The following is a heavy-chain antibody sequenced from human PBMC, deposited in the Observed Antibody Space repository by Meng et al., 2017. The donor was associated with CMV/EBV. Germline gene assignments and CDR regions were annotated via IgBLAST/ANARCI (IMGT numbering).Heavy chain of an antibody. V-gene: IGHV1-46*01. Sequence: ASVKVSCKASGYTFTSYYMHWVRQAPGQGLEWMGIINPSGGSTSYAQKFQGRVTMTRDTSTSTVYMELSSLRSEDTAVYYCARYSYGYCSSTSCYREGHYYYYYGMDVWGQGTTVTVSS. CDR2: INPSGGST. J-gene: IGHJ6*02. D-gene: IGHD2-2*01. CDR1: GYTFTSYY. CDR3: ARYSYGYCSSTSCYREGHYYYYYGMDV.